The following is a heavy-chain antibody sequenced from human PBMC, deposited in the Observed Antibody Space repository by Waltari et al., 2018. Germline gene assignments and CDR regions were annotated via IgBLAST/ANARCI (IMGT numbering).Heavy chain of an antibody. V-gene: IGHV4-30-4*08. CDR3: ARSRITIFGLADTFDI. CDR1: GDSINSCDYY. J-gene: IGHJ3*02. CDR2: IRYSGYT. D-gene: IGHD3-3*01. Sequence: QVQLQESGPGLVKPSQTLSLTCNFFGDSINSCDYYLSWIRQAPGKCLAWIGHIRYSGYTFYNPYLKSRITISMDTSKNEFSLKLNSVSDADTAVYYCARSRITIFGLADTFDIWGQGTTVTVSS.